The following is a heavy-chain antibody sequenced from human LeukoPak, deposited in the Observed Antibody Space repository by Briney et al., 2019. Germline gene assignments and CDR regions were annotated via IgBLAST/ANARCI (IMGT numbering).Heavy chain of an antibody. Sequence: ASVKVSCKASGYTFIAYYLHWVRQAPGQGLEWMGWINPSGGSTSYAQKFQGRVTMTRDMSTSTVYMELSSLRSEDTAVYYCARDRADFWSGSSYYYMDVWGKGTTVTVSS. CDR2: INPSGGST. D-gene: IGHD3-3*01. V-gene: IGHV1-46*01. CDR1: GYTFIAYY. J-gene: IGHJ6*03. CDR3: ARDRADFWSGSSYYYMDV.